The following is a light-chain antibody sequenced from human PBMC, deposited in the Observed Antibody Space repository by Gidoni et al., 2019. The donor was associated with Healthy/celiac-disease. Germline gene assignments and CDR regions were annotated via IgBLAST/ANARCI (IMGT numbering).Light chain of an antibody. CDR1: QSVSSY. V-gene: IGKV3-11*01. Sequence: EIVLTQSPATLSLSPGERATLSCRASQSVSSYLAWYQQKPGQAPWLLIYDASNRATGIPARFSVSGSGTDFTLTISSLEPEDFAVYYCQQRSNWPPLFTFGPGTKVDIK. CDR3: QQRSNWPPLFT. CDR2: DAS. J-gene: IGKJ3*01.